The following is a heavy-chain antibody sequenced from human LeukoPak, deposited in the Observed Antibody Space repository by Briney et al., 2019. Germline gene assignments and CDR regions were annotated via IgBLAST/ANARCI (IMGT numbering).Heavy chain of an antibody. CDR1: GYSFVLYG. Sequence: PGASVKVSCKASGYSFVLYGISWVRQAPGQGPEWMGWISTYNGNTKYAQKFQGRVTMTTDTSTSTAYMELRSLRSDDTAVYYCARDLLYSSSWESIDYWGQGTLVTVSS. J-gene: IGHJ4*02. D-gene: IGHD6-13*01. V-gene: IGHV1-18*01. CDR2: ISTYNGNT. CDR3: ARDLLYSSSWESIDY.